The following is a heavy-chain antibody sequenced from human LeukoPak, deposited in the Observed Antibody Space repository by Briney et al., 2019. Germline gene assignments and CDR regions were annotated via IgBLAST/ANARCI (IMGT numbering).Heavy chain of an antibody. Sequence: SETLSLTCTVSGGSISSYYWSWLRQPAGKGLEWIGRIYTSGSTNYNPSLKSRVTMSVDTSKNQFSLKLSSVTAADTAVYYCAREKRFLEAMDVWGQGTTVTVSS. J-gene: IGHJ6*02. CDR2: IYTSGST. CDR3: AREKRFLEAMDV. D-gene: IGHD3-3*01. V-gene: IGHV4-4*07. CDR1: GGSISSYY.